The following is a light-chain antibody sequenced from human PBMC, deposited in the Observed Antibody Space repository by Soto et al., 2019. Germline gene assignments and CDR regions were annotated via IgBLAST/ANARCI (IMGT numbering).Light chain of an antibody. CDR3: QQYNSYPWT. V-gene: IGKV1-5*03. CDR1: QSISSW. CDR2: KAS. Sequence: DIQMTQSPSTLSASVGDRVTITCRASQSISSWLAWYQQKPGKAPKLLIYKASSLESGVPSRFSGSGSGTEFTLTISSLQPADFATYYGQQYNSYPWTFGQGNKVEIK. J-gene: IGKJ1*01.